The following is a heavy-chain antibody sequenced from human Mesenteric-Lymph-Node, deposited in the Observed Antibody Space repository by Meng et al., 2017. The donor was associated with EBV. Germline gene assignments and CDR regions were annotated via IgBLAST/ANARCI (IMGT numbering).Heavy chain of an antibody. CDR1: GFTFRNYA. Sequence: QVQLVEFGGGVVQPGRSLRRSCAASGFTFRNYAMHWVRQAPGKGLEWVALISYDENNEHYSDSVKGRFTITRDNSKNMLYLQMNSLRAEDTAAYFCARDIGSYGDCDYWGQGTLVTVSS. CDR2: ISYDENNE. J-gene: IGHJ4*02. V-gene: IGHV3-30-3*01. D-gene: IGHD4-17*01. CDR3: ARDIGSYGDCDY.